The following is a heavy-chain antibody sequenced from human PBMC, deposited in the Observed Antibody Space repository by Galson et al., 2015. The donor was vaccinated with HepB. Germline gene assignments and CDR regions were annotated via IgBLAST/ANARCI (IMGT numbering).Heavy chain of an antibody. V-gene: IGHV1-69*13. CDR2: IIPIFGTA. CDR1: GGTFSSYA. D-gene: IGHD1-26*01. Sequence: SVKVSCKASGGTFSSYAISWVRQAPGQGLEWMGGIIPIFGTANYAQKFQGRVTITADESTSTAYTELSSLRSEDTAVYYCARDREGATDPALVYWGQGTLVTVSS. J-gene: IGHJ4*02. CDR3: ARDREGATDPALVY.